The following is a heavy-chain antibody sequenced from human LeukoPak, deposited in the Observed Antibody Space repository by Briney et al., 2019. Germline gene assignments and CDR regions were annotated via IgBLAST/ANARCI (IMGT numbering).Heavy chain of an antibody. CDR3: ASHADIVVVPAAFDY. CDR2: ISSSGSTI. V-gene: IGHV3-11*01. Sequence: GGSLRLSCAASGFTFSDYYMSWIRQAPGKGLEWVVYISSSGSTIYYADSVKGRFTISRDNAKNSLYLQMNSLRAEDTAVYYCASHADIVVVPAAFDYWGQGTLVTVSS. J-gene: IGHJ4*02. D-gene: IGHD2-2*01. CDR1: GFTFSDYY.